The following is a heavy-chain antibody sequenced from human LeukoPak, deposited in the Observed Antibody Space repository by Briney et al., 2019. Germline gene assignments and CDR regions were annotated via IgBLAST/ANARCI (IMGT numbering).Heavy chain of an antibody. Sequence: ASVKVSCKASGYTFTSYDINWVRQATGQGLEWMGWMNPNSGNTGYAQKFQGRVTMTRNTSISTAYMELSSLRSEDTAVYYCARGRVPYYDSSLYYFDYWGQGTLVTVSS. CDR3: ARGRVPYYDSSLYYFDY. D-gene: IGHD3-22*01. CDR1: GYTFTSYD. J-gene: IGHJ4*02. V-gene: IGHV1-8*01. CDR2: MNPNSGNT.